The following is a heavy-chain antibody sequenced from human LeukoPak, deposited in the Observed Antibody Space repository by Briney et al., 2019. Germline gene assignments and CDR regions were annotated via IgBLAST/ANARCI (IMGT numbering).Heavy chain of an antibody. J-gene: IGHJ6*03. Sequence: SGGSLRLSCAASGFTFSSYGMHWVRQAPGKGLEWVAFIRYDGSNKYYADSVKGRFTISRDNSKNTLYLQMNSLRAEDTAVYYCAKPPHYYYYMDVWGKGTTVTVSS. CDR1: GFTFSSYG. V-gene: IGHV3-30*02. CDR3: AKPPHYYYYMDV. CDR2: IRYDGSNK.